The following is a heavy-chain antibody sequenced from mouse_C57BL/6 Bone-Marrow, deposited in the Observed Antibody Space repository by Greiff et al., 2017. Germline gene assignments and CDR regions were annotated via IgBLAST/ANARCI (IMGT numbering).Heavy chain of an antibody. CDR3: ARHGNPWFAY. D-gene: IGHD2-1*01. J-gene: IGHJ3*01. Sequence: EVKLVESGGGLVKPGGSLKLSCAASGFTFSDYGMHWVRQAPEKGLEWVAYISSGSSTIYYADTVKGRFTISRDNAKNTLFLQLTSLRSEDTAMYYCARHGNPWFAYWGQGTLVTVSA. CDR2: ISSGSSTI. CDR1: GFTFSDYG. V-gene: IGHV5-17*01.